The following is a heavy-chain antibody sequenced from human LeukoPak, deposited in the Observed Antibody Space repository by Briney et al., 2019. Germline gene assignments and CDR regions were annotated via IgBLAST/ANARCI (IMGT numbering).Heavy chain of an antibody. V-gene: IGHV3-23*01. D-gene: IGHD6-13*01. CDR1: GFTFDDYG. CDR2: ISGSGGST. CDR3: AKDRLIGMVPDAFDI. J-gene: IGHJ3*02. Sequence: GGSLRLSCAASGFTFDDYGMSWVRQAPGKGLEWVSAISGSGGSTYYADSVKGRFTISRDNSKNTLYLQMNSLRAEDTAVYYCAKDRLIGMVPDAFDIWGQGTMVTVSS.